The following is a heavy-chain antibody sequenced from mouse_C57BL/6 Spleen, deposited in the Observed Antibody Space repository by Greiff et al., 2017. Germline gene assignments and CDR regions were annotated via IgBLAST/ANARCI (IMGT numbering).Heavy chain of an antibody. D-gene: IGHD3-1*01. V-gene: IGHV1-31*01. Sequence: EVQLQQPGPELVKPGASVQISCKASGYSFTGYYMHWVKPSHGKILDWIGDIYPYNGVSSYNQKFKGKATLTVDKSSSTAYMEIRSLTSEDSAVYYCARIGLDYAIDYWGQGTSVTVSS. CDR3: ARIGLDYAIDY. CDR1: GYSFTGYY. J-gene: IGHJ4*01. CDR2: IYPYNGVS.